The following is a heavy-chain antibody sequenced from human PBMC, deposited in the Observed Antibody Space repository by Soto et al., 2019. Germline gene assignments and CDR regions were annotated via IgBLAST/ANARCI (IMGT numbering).Heavy chain of an antibody. CDR1: GFTFSSYA. CDR2: IKQDGSEK. Sequence: GGSLRLSCAASGFTFSSYAMSWVRQAPGKGLEWVANIKQDGSEKYYVDSVKGRSTISRDNAKNSLYLQMNSLRADDTAVYYCARDAYYDESSGYFDYWGQGTMVTVSS. CDR3: ARDAYYDESSGYFDY. D-gene: IGHD3-22*01. J-gene: IGHJ4*02. V-gene: IGHV3-7*01.